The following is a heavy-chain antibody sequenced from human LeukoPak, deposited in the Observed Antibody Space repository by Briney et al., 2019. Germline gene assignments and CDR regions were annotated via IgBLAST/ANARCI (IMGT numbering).Heavy chain of an antibody. Sequence: GGSLRLSCAASGFTFSSYGMQWVRQAPGKGLEWVAVISYDGSNKYYADSVKGRFTISRDNSKNTLYLQVNSLRAEDTAVYYCARDANFGYDAFDIWGQGTMVTVSS. J-gene: IGHJ3*02. V-gene: IGHV3-30*03. CDR1: GFTFSSYG. D-gene: IGHD3-10*01. CDR2: ISYDGSNK. CDR3: ARDANFGYDAFDI.